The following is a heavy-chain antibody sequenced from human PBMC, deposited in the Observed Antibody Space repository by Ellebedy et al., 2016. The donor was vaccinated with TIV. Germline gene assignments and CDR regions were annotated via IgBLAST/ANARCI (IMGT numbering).Heavy chain of an antibody. J-gene: IGHJ4*02. D-gene: IGHD2-15*01. CDR1: GFTFGTYG. CDR2: ISYDGSDK. V-gene: IGHV3-30*18. CDR3: AKDWVGYCSGGSCYPGY. Sequence: GGSLRLXXAASGFTFGTYGMHWVRQAPGKGLEWVALISYDGSDKFYADSVRGRFTISRDTSKNTLYLQMNSLRAEDTAVYYCAKDWVGYCSGGSCYPGYWGQGTLVTVSS.